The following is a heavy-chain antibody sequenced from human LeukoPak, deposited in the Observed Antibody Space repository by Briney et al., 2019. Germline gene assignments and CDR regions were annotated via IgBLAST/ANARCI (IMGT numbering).Heavy chain of an antibody. CDR1: GFTFSSYW. D-gene: IGHD5-18*01. CDR3: ARGGEYNYGFFDY. Sequence: PGGPLRLSCAASGFTFSSYWMHWVRQAPGKGLVWVSRINSDGSSTSYADSVKGRFTISRDNAKNTLYLQMNSLRAEDTAVYYCARGGEYNYGFFDYWGQGTLVTVSS. CDR2: INSDGSST. J-gene: IGHJ4*02. V-gene: IGHV3-74*01.